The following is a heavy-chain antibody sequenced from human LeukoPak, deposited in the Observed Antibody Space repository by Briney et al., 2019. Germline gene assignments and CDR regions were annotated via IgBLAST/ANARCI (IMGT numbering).Heavy chain of an antibody. CDR3: ARPQPQVRGYYDSSGYYYLLDY. CDR2: ISAYNGNT. J-gene: IGHJ4*02. V-gene: IGHV1-18*01. D-gene: IGHD3-22*01. Sequence: ASVKVSCKASGYTFTSYGISWVRQAPGQGLEWMGWISAYNGNTNYAQKLQGRVTMTTDTSTSTAYMELRSLRSDDTAVYYCARPQPQVRGYYDSSGYYYLLDYWGQGTLVTVSS. CDR1: GYTFTSYG.